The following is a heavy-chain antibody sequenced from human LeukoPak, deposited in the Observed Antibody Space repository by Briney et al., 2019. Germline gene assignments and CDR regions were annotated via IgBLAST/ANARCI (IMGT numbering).Heavy chain of an antibody. D-gene: IGHD6-13*01. CDR2: INHSGST. CDR3: ARDYSSSSDWYFDL. Sequence: PSETLSLTCAVYGGSFSGYYWSWIRQPPGKGLEWIGEINHSGSTNYNPSLKSRVTISVDTSKNQFSLKLSSVTAADTAVYYCARDYSSSSDWYFDLWRRGTLVTVSS. CDR1: GGSFSGYY. J-gene: IGHJ2*01. V-gene: IGHV4-34*01.